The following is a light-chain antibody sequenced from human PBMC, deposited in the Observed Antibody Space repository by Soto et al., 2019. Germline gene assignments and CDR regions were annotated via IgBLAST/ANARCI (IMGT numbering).Light chain of an antibody. J-gene: IGKJ5*01. CDR2: GAS. CDR3: QQHNQWPIT. CDR1: QSVSSSY. Sequence: EIVLTQSPGTLSLSPGEIANLYFSASQSVSSSYLAWYQQKPGQAPRLLMYGASTRADGIPARFTGSGSGTEFTLTISSLQSEDSAVYYCQQHNQWPITFGQGTRLEI. V-gene: IGKV3-15*01.